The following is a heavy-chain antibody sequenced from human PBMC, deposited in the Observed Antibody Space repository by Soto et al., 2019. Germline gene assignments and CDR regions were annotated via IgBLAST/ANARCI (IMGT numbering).Heavy chain of an antibody. Sequence: QVQRVESGGGVVQPGTSLRLSCAASGFTFSTYALHWVRQAPGKGLEWVAVISYDGSNKYYADVLKGRITIYRDNCQKTLVMQTNSLSADDPVLCYCAWDVMNWYESSVDVYWGQGTLVTVSS. D-gene: IGHD3-22*01. CDR3: AWDVMNWYESSVDVY. CDR2: ISYDGSNK. J-gene: IGHJ4*02. V-gene: IGHV3-30-3*01. CDR1: GFTFSTYA.